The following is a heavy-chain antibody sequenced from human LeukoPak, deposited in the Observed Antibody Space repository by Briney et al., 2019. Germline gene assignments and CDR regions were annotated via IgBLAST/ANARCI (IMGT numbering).Heavy chain of an antibody. D-gene: IGHD2-21*02. CDR1: GFTVSSNY. CDR2: IYSGGST. J-gene: IGHJ6*03. V-gene: IGHV3-66*02. CDR3: AGGGDWGTGYCYYYMDV. Sequence: GGSLRLSCAASGFTVSSNYMSWVRQAPGKGLEWVSVIYSGGSTYYADSVKGRFTISRDNSKNTLYLQMNSLRAEDTAVYYCAGGGDWGTGYCYYYMDVWGKGTTVTVSS.